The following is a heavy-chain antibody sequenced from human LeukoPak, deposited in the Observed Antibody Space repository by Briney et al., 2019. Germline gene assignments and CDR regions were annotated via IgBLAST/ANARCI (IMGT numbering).Heavy chain of an antibody. CDR3: AKGKYQLQLPWYFDL. D-gene: IGHD2-2*01. Sequence: PGGSLRLSCAASGFTFSDHYMDWVRQAPGKGLEWVSAISGSGGSTYYADSVKGRFTISRDNSKNTLYLQMNSLRAEDTAVYYCAKGKYQLQLPWYFDLWGRGTLVTVSS. J-gene: IGHJ2*01. CDR1: GFTFSDHY. CDR2: ISGSGGST. V-gene: IGHV3-23*01.